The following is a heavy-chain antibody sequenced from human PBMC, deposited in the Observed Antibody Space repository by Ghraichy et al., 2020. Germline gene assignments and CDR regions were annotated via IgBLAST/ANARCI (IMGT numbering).Heavy chain of an antibody. D-gene: IGHD2-2*01. CDR1: GYSISSGYY. CDR3: ARDGFVVVPAASVGYFQH. CDR2: IYHSGST. Sequence: SETLSLTCAVSGYSISSGYYWGWIRQPPGKGLEWIGSIYHSGSTYYNPSLKSRVTISVDTSKNQFSLKLSSVTAADTAVYYCARDGFVVVPAASVGYFQHWGQGTLVTVSS. J-gene: IGHJ1*01. V-gene: IGHV4-38-2*02.